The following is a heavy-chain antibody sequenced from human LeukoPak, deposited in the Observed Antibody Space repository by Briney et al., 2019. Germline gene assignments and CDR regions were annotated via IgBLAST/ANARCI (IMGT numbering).Heavy chain of an antibody. CDR1: GGSINNYY. Sequence: SETLSLTCTVSGGSINNYYWSWIRQPPGKGLEWIGYIYYSGSTNYNPSLKSRVTISVDTSKNQFSLKLSSVTAADTAVYYCARVAPGSSSWYYAFDIWGQGTMVTVSS. V-gene: IGHV4-59*01. J-gene: IGHJ3*02. CDR3: ARVAPGSSSWYYAFDI. D-gene: IGHD6-13*01. CDR2: IYYSGST.